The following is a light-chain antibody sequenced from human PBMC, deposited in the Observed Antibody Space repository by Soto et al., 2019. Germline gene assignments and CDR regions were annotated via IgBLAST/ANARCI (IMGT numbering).Light chain of an antibody. CDR3: QSYDSSLSGLV. CDR2: GNS. CDR1: SSNIGAGYN. J-gene: IGLJ3*02. V-gene: IGLV1-40*01. Sequence: QSVLTQPPSVSGAPGQWVTISCTGSSSNIGAGYNVHWYQQLPGTAPKLIIYGNSNRPSRVPDRFSGSKSGTSASLSITGLQVEDEADYYCQSYDSSLSGLVFGGGTKLTVL.